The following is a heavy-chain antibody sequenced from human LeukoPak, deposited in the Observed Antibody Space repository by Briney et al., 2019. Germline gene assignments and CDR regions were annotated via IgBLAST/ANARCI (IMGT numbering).Heavy chain of an antibody. D-gene: IGHD6-19*01. V-gene: IGHV4-38-2*02. CDR1: GYSISSGYY. CDR2: VYYSGST. J-gene: IGHJ5*02. CDR3: AREMLAAVAAQS. Sequence: PSETLSLTCTVSGYSISSGYYWGWIRQPPGKGLEWIGSVYYSGSTYYNPSLKSRVTMSVDTSKNQFSLKLSSVTAADTAVYYCAREMLAAVAAQSWGQGTLVTVSS.